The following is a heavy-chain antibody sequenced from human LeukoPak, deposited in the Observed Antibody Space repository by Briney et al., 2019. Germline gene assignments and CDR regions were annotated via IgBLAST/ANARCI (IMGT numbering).Heavy chain of an antibody. CDR1: GGSIRSSYYY. V-gene: IGHV4-39*07. CDR2: IYDSGST. J-gene: IGHJ4*02. CDR3: ARSGRGSSAGFDY. Sequence: SGTLSLTCTVSGGSIRSSYYYWGWIRQPPGKGLEWIGSIYDSGSTNYTPSLKSRITISVDTSRNQFSLKLNSVTAADTAVYYCARSGRGSSAGFDYWGQGTLVTVSS. D-gene: IGHD3-10*01.